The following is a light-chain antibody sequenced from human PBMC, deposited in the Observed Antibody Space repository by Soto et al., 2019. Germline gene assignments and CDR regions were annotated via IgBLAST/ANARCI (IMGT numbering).Light chain of an antibody. J-gene: IGKJ4*01. V-gene: IGKV4-1*01. CDR3: QQYYSTPPT. Sequence: DIVMTQSPDSLAVSLGERATINCKSSQSVLYSSNNKNYLAWYQQKPGQPPKLLIYWASTRESGVPDRFSGSGSGTDFTLTISILQAEDVAVYYGQQYYSTPPTFGGGTKVEIK. CDR1: QSVLYSSNNKNY. CDR2: WAS.